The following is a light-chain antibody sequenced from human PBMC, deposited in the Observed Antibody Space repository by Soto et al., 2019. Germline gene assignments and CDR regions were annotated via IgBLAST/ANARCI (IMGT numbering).Light chain of an antibody. V-gene: IGKV3-11*01. J-gene: IGKJ5*01. CDR1: QSVSSS. CDR3: PQRSNWIT. CDR2: DAS. Sequence: IVFTQSPATLSLSPGERATLSCRASQSVSSSLAWYQQKPGQAPRLLIYDASNRATGIPARFSGSGSGTDFTLTISSLEPEDFAVYYCPQRSNWITFGQGTRLEIK.